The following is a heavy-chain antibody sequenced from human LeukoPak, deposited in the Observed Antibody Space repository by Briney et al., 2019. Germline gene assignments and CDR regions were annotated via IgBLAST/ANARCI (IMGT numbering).Heavy chain of an antibody. CDR1: GYTFTSYG. CDR2: VNPSGGGT. V-gene: IGHV1-46*01. CDR3: AREIGPRQLHLWGSAFDY. Sequence: ASVKVSCKASGYTFTSYGISWVRQAPGQGLEWMGIVNPSGGGTSYAQKFQGRLTMTRDTSTTTVYMELSSLRSEDTAMYYCAREIGPRQLHLWGSAFDYWGQGTLVTVSS. J-gene: IGHJ4*02. D-gene: IGHD5-18*01.